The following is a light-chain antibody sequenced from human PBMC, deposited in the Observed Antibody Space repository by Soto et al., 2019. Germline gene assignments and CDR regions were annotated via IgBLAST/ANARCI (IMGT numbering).Light chain of an antibody. CDR2: DVT. CDR3: NSYVGSNNYV. V-gene: IGLV2-11*01. Sequence: QSALTQPRSVSGSPGQSVTISCTGSSSDVGGYSHVSWFQQHPGKAPKLMIYDVTKRPSGVPDRFSGSKSGNTASLTVSGLQADDEADYYCNSYVGSNNYVFGTGTKLTVL. J-gene: IGLJ1*01. CDR1: SSDVGGYSH.